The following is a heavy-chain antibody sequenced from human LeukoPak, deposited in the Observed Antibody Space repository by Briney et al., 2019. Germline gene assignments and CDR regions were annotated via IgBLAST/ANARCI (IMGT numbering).Heavy chain of an antibody. J-gene: IGHJ4*02. CDR1: GYTFTSYD. CDR3: ARETTIPPYYFDY. D-gene: IGHD3-9*01. Sequence: GSVKVSCKASGYTFTSYDITWVRQAPGQGLEWMGWMSPNSGNTGYAQKFQGRVTMTRNTSITTAYMELSSLTSEDTAVYYCARETTIPPYYFDYWGLGGQVTVSP. V-gene: IGHV1-8*01. CDR2: MSPNSGNT.